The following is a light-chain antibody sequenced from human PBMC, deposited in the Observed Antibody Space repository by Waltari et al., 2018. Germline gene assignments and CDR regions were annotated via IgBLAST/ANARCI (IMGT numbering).Light chain of an antibody. CDR1: NSNIGAGYA. CDR3: QSYDSGLSGKL. J-gene: IGLJ3*02. Sequence: QRVTISCTGTNSNIGAGYAVYWYQQLPGAVPKLLIFVNNNRPSGVPDRFPGTKSGSSASLVFSGLQAEDEGDYYCQSYDSGLSGKLFGGGTKVAVI. V-gene: IGLV1-40*01. CDR2: VNN.